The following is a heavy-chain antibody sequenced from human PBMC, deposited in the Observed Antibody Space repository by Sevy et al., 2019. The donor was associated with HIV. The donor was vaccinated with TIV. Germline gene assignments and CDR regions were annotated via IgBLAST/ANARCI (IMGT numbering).Heavy chain of an antibody. CDR2: ISGSGGST. J-gene: IGHJ4*02. V-gene: IGHV3-23*01. CDR1: GFTFSSYA. CDR3: AKDKNPFKFADFDY. Sequence: GGSLRLSCAASGFTFSSYAMSWVRQAPGTGLEWVSAISGSGGSTYYADSVKGRFTISRDNSKNTLYLQMNSLRAEDTAVYYCAKDKNPFKFADFDYWGQRTLVTVSS. D-gene: IGHD2-21*01.